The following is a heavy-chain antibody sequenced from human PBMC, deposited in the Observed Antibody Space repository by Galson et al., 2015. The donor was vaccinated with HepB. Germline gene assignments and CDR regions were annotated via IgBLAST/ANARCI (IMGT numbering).Heavy chain of an antibody. CDR3: AKEHIVVVTATPLRARYFDY. Sequence: SLRLSCAASGFTFSSYGMHWVRQAPGKGLEWVAFIRYDGSNKYYADSVKGRFTISRDNSKNTLYLQMNSLRAEDTAVYYCAKEHIVVVTATPLRARYFDYWGQGTLVTVSS. CDR2: IRYDGSNK. J-gene: IGHJ4*02. CDR1: GFTFSSYG. V-gene: IGHV3-30*02. D-gene: IGHD2-21*02.